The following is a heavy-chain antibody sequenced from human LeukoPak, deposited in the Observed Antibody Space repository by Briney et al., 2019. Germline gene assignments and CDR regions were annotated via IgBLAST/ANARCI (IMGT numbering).Heavy chain of an antibody. Sequence: GGSLRLSCAASGFTFSSYAMSWVRQAPGKGLEWVSAISGSGGSTYYADSVKGRFTISRDNSKNSLYLQMNSLRAEDTAVYYCARGNPNQIGFGELYPEIFDPWGQGTLVTVSS. CDR3: ARGNPNQIGFGELYPEIFDP. D-gene: IGHD3-10*01. CDR2: ISGSGGST. V-gene: IGHV3-23*01. CDR1: GFTFSSYA. J-gene: IGHJ5*02.